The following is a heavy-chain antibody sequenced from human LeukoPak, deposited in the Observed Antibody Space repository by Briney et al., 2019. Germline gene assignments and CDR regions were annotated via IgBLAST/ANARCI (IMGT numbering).Heavy chain of an antibody. Sequence: PGGSLRLSCAASGFIFNNYAMSWVRQAPGKGLEWVSSISGTGVTAYYADSVKGRFTISRDNSKNTLYLQMNSLRAEDTAVYYCARALTYYYGSGSPLLDYWGQGTLVTVSS. CDR1: GFIFNNYA. CDR2: ISGTGVTA. D-gene: IGHD3-10*01. V-gene: IGHV3-23*01. J-gene: IGHJ4*02. CDR3: ARALTYYYGSGSPLLDY.